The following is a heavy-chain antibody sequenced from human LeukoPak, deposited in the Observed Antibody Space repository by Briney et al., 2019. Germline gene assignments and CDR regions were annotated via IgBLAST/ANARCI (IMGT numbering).Heavy chain of an antibody. CDR2: INIGGTNT. CDR3: ATDGAGFDT. V-gene: IGHV3-11*01. J-gene: IGHJ5*02. CDR1: GFTFNDYY. Sequence: GGSLSLSCAASGFTFNDYYMSWIRQAPGKGLEWLSYINIGGTNTHYADSVKGRFTISKDNAKKSLYLEMNNLRAEDTAVYYCATDGAGFDTWGQGVLVTVSS.